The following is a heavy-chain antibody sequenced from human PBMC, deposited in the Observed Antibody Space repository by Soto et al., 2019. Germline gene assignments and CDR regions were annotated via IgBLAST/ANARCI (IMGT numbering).Heavy chain of an antibody. CDR2: INPNSGGT. CDR3: ARAPSPVVVVALDY. V-gene: IGHV1-2*04. CDR1: GYTFTGYS. Sequence: ASVKVSCKASGYTFTGYSMHWVRQAPGQGLEWMGWINPNSGGTNYAQKFQGWVTMTRDTSISTAYMELSRLRSDDTAVYYCARAPSPVVVVALDYWGQGTLVTVSS. D-gene: IGHD2-15*01. J-gene: IGHJ4*02.